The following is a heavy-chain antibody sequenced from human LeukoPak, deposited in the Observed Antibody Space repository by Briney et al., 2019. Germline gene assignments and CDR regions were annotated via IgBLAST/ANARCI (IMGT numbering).Heavy chain of an antibody. Sequence: GGSLRLSCAASGFTFSIYAMHWVRQAPGKGLEYVSDISSNGGSKYYANSVKGRFTISRDNSKNTLYLQLGSLRAEDMDVYYCARGGYCSGGSCRTYYFDYWGQGTLVSVSS. V-gene: IGHV3-64*01. CDR3: ARGGYCSGGSCRTYYFDY. CDR1: GFTFSIYA. CDR2: ISSNGGSK. J-gene: IGHJ4*02. D-gene: IGHD2-15*01.